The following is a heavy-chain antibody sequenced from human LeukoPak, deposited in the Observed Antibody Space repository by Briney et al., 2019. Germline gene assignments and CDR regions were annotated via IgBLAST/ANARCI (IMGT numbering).Heavy chain of an antibody. J-gene: IGHJ6*02. CDR1: GFTFSSYW. V-gene: IGHV3-7*01. D-gene: IGHD2-15*01. CDR3: ATGGYCSGGSCSYYYYGMDV. CDR2: IKQDGSEK. Sequence: PGGSLRLSCAASGFTFSSYWMSWVRQAPGKGLEWVANIKQDGSEKYYVDSVKGRFTISRDNAKNSLYLQMNSLRAEDTAVYYCATGGYCSGGSCSYYYYGMDVWGQGTTVTVSS.